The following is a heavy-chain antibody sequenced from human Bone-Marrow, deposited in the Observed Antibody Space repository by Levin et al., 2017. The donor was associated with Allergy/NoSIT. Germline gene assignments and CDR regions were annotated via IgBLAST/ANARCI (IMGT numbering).Heavy chain of an antibody. CDR3: AKDLSRDGYNFGVLCFDC. J-gene: IGHJ4*02. Sequence: AGGSLRLPCVVSGFNFSNYAMSWVRQAPGKGLEWVSAVSGSGVYTYYADSVEGRFTISRDNSKNTLYLQLNSLRAEDTAVYFCAKDLSRDGYNFGVLCFDCWGQGTLVTVSS. CDR1: GFNFSNYA. V-gene: IGHV3-23*01. D-gene: IGHD5-24*01. CDR2: VSGSGVYT.